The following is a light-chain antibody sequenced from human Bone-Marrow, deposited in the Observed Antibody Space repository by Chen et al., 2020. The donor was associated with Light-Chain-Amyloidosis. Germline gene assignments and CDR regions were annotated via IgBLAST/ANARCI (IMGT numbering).Light chain of an antibody. CDR1: SSDVGGDNH. CDR3: SSYTITNTLV. CDR2: EVT. J-gene: IGLJ1*01. Sequence: QSALTQPASVSGSPGQSITISCPGTSSDVGGDNHVSWYQQHPDKAPKLMIYEVTNRPSWVPARFSGSKSDNTASLPISGLQTEDEADYFCSSYTITNTLVFGSGTRVTVL. V-gene: IGLV2-14*01.